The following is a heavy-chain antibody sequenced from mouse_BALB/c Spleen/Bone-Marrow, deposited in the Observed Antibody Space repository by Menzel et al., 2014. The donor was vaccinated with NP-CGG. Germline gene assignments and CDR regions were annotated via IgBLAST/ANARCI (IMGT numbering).Heavy chain of an antibody. V-gene: IGHV1-9*01. J-gene: IGHJ2*01. D-gene: IGHD4-1*01. CDR2: ILPGSGST. Sequence: QVQLKESRAELMKPGASVKISCKATGYTFSSYWIEWVKQRPGHGLEWTGEILPGSGSTNYNEKFKGKATLTADTSSNTAYMQLSSLTSEDSAVYYCARLGRGFDYWGQGTTLTVSS. CDR3: ARLGRGFDY. CDR1: GYTFSSYW.